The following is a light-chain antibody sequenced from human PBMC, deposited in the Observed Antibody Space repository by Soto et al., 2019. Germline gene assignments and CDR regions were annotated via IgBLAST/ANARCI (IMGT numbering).Light chain of an antibody. J-gene: IGLJ1*01. Sequence: QSVLTQPPSVSGSPGQSVTISCTGTSSDVGSYNRVSWYQRPPGTAPKLMIYEVSNLHSGVPDRFSGSKSDNTASLTISGLQAAAEADYYCSSYTSTSTYVFGTGTKVTV. CDR1: SSDVGSYNR. V-gene: IGLV2-18*02. CDR3: SSYTSTSTYV. CDR2: EVS.